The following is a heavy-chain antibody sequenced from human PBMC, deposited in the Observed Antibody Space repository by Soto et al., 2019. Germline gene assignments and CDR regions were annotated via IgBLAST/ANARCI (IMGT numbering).Heavy chain of an antibody. J-gene: IGHJ6*03. Sequence: ASVKVSCKVSGYTLTELSMHWVRQAPGKGLEWMGGFDPEDGETIYAQKFQGRVTMTEDTSTDTAYMEMSSLRSEDTAVYYCATVTRTEVYYYYMDVWGKGTTVTVSS. CDR2: FDPEDGET. CDR3: ATVTRTEVYYYYMDV. CDR1: GYTLTELS. V-gene: IGHV1-24*01. D-gene: IGHD2-21*02.